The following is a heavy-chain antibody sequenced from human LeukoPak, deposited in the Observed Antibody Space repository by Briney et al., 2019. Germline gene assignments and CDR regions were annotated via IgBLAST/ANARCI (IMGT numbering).Heavy chain of an antibody. D-gene: IGHD3-3*01. J-gene: IGHJ5*02. Sequence: PGGSLRLSCAASGFTVSSNYMSWVRQAPGKGLEWVSVIYSGGSTYYADSVKGRFTISRDNSKKTLYLQMNSLRPEDTAVYYCARRDYDFWSGYYWSDPWGQGTLVTVSS. CDR1: GFTVSSNY. CDR2: IYSGGST. V-gene: IGHV3-66*02. CDR3: ARRDYDFWSGYYWSDP.